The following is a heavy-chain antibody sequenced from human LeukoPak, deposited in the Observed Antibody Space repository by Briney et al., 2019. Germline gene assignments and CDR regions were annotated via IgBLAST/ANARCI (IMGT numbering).Heavy chain of an antibody. V-gene: IGHV1-69*05. CDR3: SREKYNWNDRYYYMDV. D-gene: IGHD1-20*01. CDR2: INPIFGTA. CDR1: GGTVSSYA. Sequence: SVKVSCKASGGTVSSYAISWVRQAPGQGLEWMGGINPIFGTANYGQKFQGRGTITTDESTSTAYMELSSLRAEDTAVYYCSREKYNWNDRYYYMDVWGKGTTVTVSS. J-gene: IGHJ6*03.